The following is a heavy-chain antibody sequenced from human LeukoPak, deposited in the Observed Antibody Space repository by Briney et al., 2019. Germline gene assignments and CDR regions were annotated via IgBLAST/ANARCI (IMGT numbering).Heavy chain of an antibody. CDR3: ARADSGSYHYFDY. J-gene: IGHJ4*02. Sequence: GGSLRLSCAASGFTFSSYAIHWVRQAPGKGLEWVAVISYDGSNKYYADSVKGRFTISRDNSKNTLYLQMNSLRAEDTAVYYCARADSGSYHYFDYWGQGTLVTVSS. D-gene: IGHD1-26*01. V-gene: IGHV3-30-3*01. CDR2: ISYDGSNK. CDR1: GFTFSSYA.